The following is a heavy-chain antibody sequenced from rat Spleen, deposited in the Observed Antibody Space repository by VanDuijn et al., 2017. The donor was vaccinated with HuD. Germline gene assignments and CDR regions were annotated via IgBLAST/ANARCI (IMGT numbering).Heavy chain of an antibody. CDR2: ISYDGSST. CDR1: GFAFSDFF. J-gene: IGHJ4*01. Sequence: EVRLVESDGGLVQPGGSLKLSCAASGFAFSDFFMAWVRQAPAKGLEWVAYISYDGSSTYYRDSVKGRFTISRDNAKSTLYLQMDSLRSEDTATYYCATDYDGYVMDAWGQGASVTVSS. V-gene: IGHV5-20*01. D-gene: IGHD1-12*02. CDR3: ATDYDGYVMDA.